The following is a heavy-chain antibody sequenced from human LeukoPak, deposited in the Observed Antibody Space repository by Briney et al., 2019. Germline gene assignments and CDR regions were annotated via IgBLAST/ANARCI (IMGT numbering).Heavy chain of an antibody. Sequence: SETLSLTCTVSGGSISSYYWSWIRQPPGKGLEWIGYIYYSGSTNYNPSLKSRVTISVDTSKNQFSLKLSSVTAADTAVYYCARIYGSGDGGLDYWGQGTLVTVSS. V-gene: IGHV4-59*01. CDR1: GGSISSYY. CDR3: ARIYGSGDGGLDY. D-gene: IGHD3-10*01. CDR2: IYYSGST. J-gene: IGHJ4*02.